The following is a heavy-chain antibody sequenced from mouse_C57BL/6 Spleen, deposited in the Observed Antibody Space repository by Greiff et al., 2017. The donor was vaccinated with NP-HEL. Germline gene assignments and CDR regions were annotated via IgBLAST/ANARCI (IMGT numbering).Heavy chain of an antibody. V-gene: IGHV3-6*01. CDR3: ARGGTMVNPPWFAY. CDR1: GYSITSGYY. CDR2: ISYDGSN. Sequence: EVQLRESGPGLVKPSQSLSLTCSVTGYSITSGYYWNWIRQFPGNKLEWMGYISYDGSNNYNPSLKNRISITRDTSKNQFFLKLNSVTTEDTATYYCARGGTMVNPPWFAYWGQGTLVTVSA. D-gene: IGHD2-1*01. J-gene: IGHJ3*01.